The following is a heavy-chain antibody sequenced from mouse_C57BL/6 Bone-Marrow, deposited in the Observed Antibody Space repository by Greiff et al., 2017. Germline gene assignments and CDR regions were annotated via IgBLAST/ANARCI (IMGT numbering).Heavy chain of an antibody. CDR3: ARPHYYGSSYSWFAY. Sequence: EVKLVESGGGLVQPGGSLKLSCAASGFTFSDYGMHWVRQAPEKGLEWVAYISSGSSTIYYADTVKGRFTISRDNAKNTLFLQMTSLRSEDTAMYYCARPHYYGSSYSWFAYWGQGTLVTVSA. J-gene: IGHJ3*01. CDR1: GFTFSDYG. V-gene: IGHV5-17*01. D-gene: IGHD1-1*01. CDR2: ISSGSSTI.